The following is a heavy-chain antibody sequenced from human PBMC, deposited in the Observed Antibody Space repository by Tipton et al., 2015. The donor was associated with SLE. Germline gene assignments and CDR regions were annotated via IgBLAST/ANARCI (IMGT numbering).Heavy chain of an antibody. CDR3: ARDRSIAAAEDYYYGMDV. CDR2: MNPNSGNT. D-gene: IGHD6-13*01. Sequence: QVQLVQSGAEVKKPGASVKVSCKASGYTFTSYDINWVRQATGQGLEWMGWMNPNSGNTGYAQKFQGRVTMTRNTSISTAYMDLSSLRSEDTAVYYCARDRSIAAAEDYYYGMDVWGQGTTVTVSS. V-gene: IGHV1-8*01. CDR1: GYTFTSYD. J-gene: IGHJ6*02.